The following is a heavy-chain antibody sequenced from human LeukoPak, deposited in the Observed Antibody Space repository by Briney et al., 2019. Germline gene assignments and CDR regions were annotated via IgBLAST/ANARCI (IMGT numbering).Heavy chain of an antibody. CDR3: GRGHWGLDY. CDR1: GFTFSDSH. CDR2: ISNSGSSI. D-gene: IGHD7-27*01. J-gene: IGHJ4*02. Sequence: TPGGSLRLSCAVSGFTFSDSHMTWIRQAPGKGLEWVSYISNSGSSISYADSVKGRFTTSRDNAKSSLYLQMNSLRAEDTAVYYCGRGHWGLDYWGQGALVTVSS. V-gene: IGHV3-11*04.